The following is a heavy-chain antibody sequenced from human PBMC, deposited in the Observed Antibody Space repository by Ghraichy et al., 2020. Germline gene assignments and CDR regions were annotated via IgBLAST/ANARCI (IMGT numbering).Heavy chain of an antibody. D-gene: IGHD3-3*01. V-gene: IGHV3-23*01. CDR2: ISGSGGNT. J-gene: IGHJ4*02. CDR1: GFTSSSYA. CDR3: AKDLYRSGNVDRGYYFDD. Sequence: GVLNISCAASGFTSSSYAMSWVRQAPGKGLEWVSGISGSGGNTDYADSVKGRFTISRDNSKNTLYLQMNSLRAEDTAIYYCAKDLYRSGNVDRGYYFDDWGQGTLVTVSS.